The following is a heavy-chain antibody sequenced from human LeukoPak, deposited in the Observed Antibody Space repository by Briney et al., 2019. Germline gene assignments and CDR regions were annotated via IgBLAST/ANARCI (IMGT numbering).Heavy chain of an antibody. J-gene: IGHJ4*02. Sequence: GGSLRLSCAASGFTFSSYCMSWVRQAPGKGLEWVANIKQDGSEEYYVDSVKGRFTISRDNAKNSLYLQMNSLRAEDTAVYYCARDSPGIMIFGVVTPNGGQGTLVTVSS. CDR1: GFTFSSYC. CDR2: IKQDGSEE. D-gene: IGHD3-3*01. CDR3: ARDSPGIMIFGVVTPN. V-gene: IGHV3-7*05.